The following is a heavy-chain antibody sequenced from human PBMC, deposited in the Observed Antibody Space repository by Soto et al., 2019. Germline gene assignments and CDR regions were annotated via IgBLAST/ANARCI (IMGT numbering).Heavy chain of an antibody. CDR3: ARDLTVTTEHPFDY. D-gene: IGHD4-17*01. Sequence: ASVKVSCKASGYTFTSYGISWVRQAPGQGLEWMGWISAYNGNTNYAQKLQGRVTMTTDTSTSTAYMELRSLRSDDTAVYYCARDLTVTTEHPFDYWGQGTLVTVSS. V-gene: IGHV1-18*04. CDR2: ISAYNGNT. J-gene: IGHJ4*02. CDR1: GYTFTSYG.